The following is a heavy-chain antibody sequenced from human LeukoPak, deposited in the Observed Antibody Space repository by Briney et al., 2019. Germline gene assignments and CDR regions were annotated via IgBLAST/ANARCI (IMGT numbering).Heavy chain of an antibody. CDR1: GYIFTSYG. CDR2: ISAYNGNT. D-gene: IGHD6-19*01. CDR3: ARDRTRTGYSSGWYHDY. J-gene: IGHJ4*02. V-gene: IGHV1-18*01. Sequence: GASVKVSCKASGYIFTSYGISWVRQAPGQGLKWMGWISAYNGNTNYAQKLQGRVTMTRDTSISTAYMELSRLRSDDTAVYYCARDRTRTGYSSGWYHDYWGQGTLVTVSS.